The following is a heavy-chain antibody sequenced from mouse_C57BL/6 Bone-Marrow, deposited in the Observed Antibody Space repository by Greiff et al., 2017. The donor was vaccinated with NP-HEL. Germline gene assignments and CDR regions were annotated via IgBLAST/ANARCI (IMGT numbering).Heavy chain of an antibody. CDR3: ASLGYAMDY. CDR2: IWSGGST. V-gene: IGHV2-2*01. Sequence: VKVEESGPGLVQPSQSLSITCTVSGFSLTSYGVHWVRQSPGKGLEWLGVIWSGGSTDYNAAFISRLSISKDNSKSQVFFKMNSLQADDTAIYYCASLGYAMDYWGQGTSVTVSS. CDR1: GFSLTSYG. J-gene: IGHJ4*01. D-gene: IGHD4-1*01.